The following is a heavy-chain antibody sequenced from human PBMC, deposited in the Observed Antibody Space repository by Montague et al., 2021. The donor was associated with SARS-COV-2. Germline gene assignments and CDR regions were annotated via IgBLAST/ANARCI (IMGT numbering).Heavy chain of an antibody. CDR3: ARDLTYYDILTGYFAESPHYYYYYGMGV. Sequence: SLRLSCAASGFTFSSYGMHWVRRAPGKGLEWVAVISYDGSNKYYADSVKGRFTISRDNSKNTLYLQMNSLRAEDTAVYYCARDLTYYDILTGYFAESPHYYYYYGMGVWGQGTTVTVSS. V-gene: IGHV3-33*05. D-gene: IGHD3-9*01. CDR1: GFTFSSYG. CDR2: ISYDGSNK. J-gene: IGHJ6*02.